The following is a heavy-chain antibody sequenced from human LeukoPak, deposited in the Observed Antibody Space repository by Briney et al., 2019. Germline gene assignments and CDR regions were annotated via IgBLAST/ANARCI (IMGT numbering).Heavy chain of an antibody. CDR3: AKAYNVRGLWSFWSFDY. V-gene: IGHV3-23*01. CDR2: ISGSGGST. Sequence: GGSLRLSCAASGFTFSSYAMSWVRQAPGKGLEWVSAISGSGGSTYYADSVKGRFTISRDNSKNTLYLQMNSLRAEDTAVYYCAKAYNVRGLWSFWSFDYWGQGALVTVSS. D-gene: IGHD3-10*01. CDR1: GFTFSSYA. J-gene: IGHJ4*02.